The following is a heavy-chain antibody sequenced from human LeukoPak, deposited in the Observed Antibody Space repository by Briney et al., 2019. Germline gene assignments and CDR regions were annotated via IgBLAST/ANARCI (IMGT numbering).Heavy chain of an antibody. CDR1: GYTFTGYY. V-gene: IGHV1-2*02. D-gene: IGHD1-1*01. J-gene: IGHJ5*02. CDR2: LNPKSGGT. CDR3: ARNDWNDPWFDP. Sequence: ASVKVSCKASGYTFTGYYIHWVRQAPGQGLEWMGWLNPKSGGTNYAQNFQGRVTMTRDTIINTAYMKLSRLRSDDTAVYYCARNDWNDPWFDPWGQGTLVTVSS.